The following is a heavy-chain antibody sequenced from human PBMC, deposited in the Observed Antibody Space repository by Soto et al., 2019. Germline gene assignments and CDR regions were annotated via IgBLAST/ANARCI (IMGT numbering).Heavy chain of an antibody. V-gene: IGHV4-61*01. CDR2: IYYSGST. J-gene: IGHJ4*02. CDR3: ARDRIQYFYDSSGFDY. D-gene: IGHD3-22*01. Sequence: QVQLQESGPGLVKPSETLSLTCTVSGGSVSSGSYYWSWIRQPPGKGLEWIGYIYYSGSTNYNPSLKSRVTISIDTSKNPYALKLSSVTAAHTAVYYCARDRIQYFYDSSGFDYWGQGTLVTVSS. CDR1: GGSVSSGSYY.